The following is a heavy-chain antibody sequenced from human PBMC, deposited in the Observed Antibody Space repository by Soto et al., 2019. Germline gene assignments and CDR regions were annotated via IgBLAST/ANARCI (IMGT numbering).Heavy chain of an antibody. V-gene: IGHV1-69*05. CDR1: GGTFSSYA. CDR2: IIPIFGTA. D-gene: IGHD6-19*01. Sequence: SVKVSCKASGGTFSSYAISWVRQAPGQGLEWMGGIIPIFGTANYAQKFQGRVTITTDASTSTAYMELSSLRSEDTAVYYCARIGSGWLNFEYLGQGTLVTVSS. CDR3: ARIGSGWLNFEY. J-gene: IGHJ4*02.